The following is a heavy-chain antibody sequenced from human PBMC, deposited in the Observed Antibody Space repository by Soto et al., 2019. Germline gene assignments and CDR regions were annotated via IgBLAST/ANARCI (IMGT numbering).Heavy chain of an antibody. Sequence: QLQLQESGPGLVKPSETLSLTCTVSGGSISSSNYYWGWIRQPPGKGLEWIGTIYYGGSTYYNPSLNSRVTISVATAKNPFSLKLRSVTAADTAVSYCASRDSSPQYRYWGQGTLVTVSS. CDR1: GGSISSSNYY. CDR2: IYYGGST. V-gene: IGHV4-39*01. D-gene: IGHD2-15*01. J-gene: IGHJ4*02. CDR3: ASRDSSPQYRY.